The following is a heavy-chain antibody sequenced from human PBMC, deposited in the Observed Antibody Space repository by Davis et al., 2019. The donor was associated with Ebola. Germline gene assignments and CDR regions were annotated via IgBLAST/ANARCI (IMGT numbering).Heavy chain of an antibody. Sequence: GGSLKISCAASGFTFSSYAMSWVRQAPGKGLEWVSAISGSGGSTYYADSVKGRFTISRDNSKNTLYLQMNSLRAEDTAVYYCAKVTRENGDYAGSYYYGMDVWGQGTTVTVSS. CDR1: GFTFSSYA. D-gene: IGHD4-17*01. CDR3: AKVTRENGDYAGSYYYGMDV. CDR2: ISGSGGST. J-gene: IGHJ6*02. V-gene: IGHV3-23*01.